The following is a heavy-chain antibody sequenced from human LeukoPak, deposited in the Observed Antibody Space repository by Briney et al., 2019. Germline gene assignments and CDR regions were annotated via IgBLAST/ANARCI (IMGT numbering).Heavy chain of an antibody. CDR1: GYTFTSYD. CDR2: MNPYSGNT. J-gene: IGHJ4*02. CDR3: ARGRYSGYGIDS. V-gene: IGHV1-8*01. D-gene: IGHD5-12*01. Sequence: ASVKVSCKASGYTFTSYDINWVRQATGQGLEWMGWMNPYSGNTAYAQKFQDRVTMTRNTSISTAYMELSSLTSEDTAVYYCARGRYSGYGIDSWGQGTLVSVSS.